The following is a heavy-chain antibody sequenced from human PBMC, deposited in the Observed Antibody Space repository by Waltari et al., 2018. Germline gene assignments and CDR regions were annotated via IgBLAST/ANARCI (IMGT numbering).Heavy chain of an antibody. Sequence: QVQLQESGPGLVKPSETLSLTCTVSGGSISSYYWSWIRQPAGKGLEWIGRIYTSGSTNYNPCLKSRVTMSVDTSKNQFSLKLGSVTAADTAVYYCARGGGSSGWQANLDYWGQGTLVTVSS. CDR3: ARGGGSSGWQANLDY. CDR1: GGSISSYY. J-gene: IGHJ4*02. V-gene: IGHV4-4*07. CDR2: IYTSGST. D-gene: IGHD6-19*01.